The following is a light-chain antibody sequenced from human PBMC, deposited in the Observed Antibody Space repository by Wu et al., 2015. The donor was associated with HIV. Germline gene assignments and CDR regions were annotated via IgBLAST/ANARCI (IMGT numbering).Light chain of an antibody. Sequence: IVMTQSPDTLSMSPGERATLSCRANESVSSNLAWYKRKPGQAPRLLIYGASTRATDIPARFSGSGSGTEFTLTIGSLQSEDFAFYYCQQYNKWPQSFGQGTKVEIK. CDR2: GAS. V-gene: IGKV3-15*01. CDR3: QQYNKWPQS. J-gene: IGKJ2*03. CDR1: ESVSSN.